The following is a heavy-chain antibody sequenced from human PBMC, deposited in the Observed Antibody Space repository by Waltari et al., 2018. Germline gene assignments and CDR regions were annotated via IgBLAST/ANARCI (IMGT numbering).Heavy chain of an antibody. V-gene: IGHV3-74*01. Sequence: EVQLVESGGGLVQPGGSLRLSCAASGFTFSSYWMHWVRQAPGKGLVWVSRSNKDGSSASYADSVKGRFTISRDNAKSTLYLQMNSLRAEDTAVYYCASGNSHAFDIWGQGTMVTVSS. CDR1: GFTFSSYW. CDR3: ASGNSHAFDI. J-gene: IGHJ3*02. CDR2: SNKDGSSA. D-gene: IGHD1-7*01.